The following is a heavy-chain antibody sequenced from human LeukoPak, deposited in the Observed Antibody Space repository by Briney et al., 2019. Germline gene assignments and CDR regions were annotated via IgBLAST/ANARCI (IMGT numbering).Heavy chain of an antibody. Sequence: ASVKVSCKASGYTFTGYYMHWVRQAPGQGLEWMGWINPNSGGTNYAQKLQGRVTMTTDTSTSTAYMELRSLRSDDTAVYYCARDGARIDYYYYGMDVWGQGTTVTVSS. J-gene: IGHJ6*02. CDR2: INPNSGGT. CDR3: ARDGARIDYYYYGMDV. V-gene: IGHV1-2*02. CDR1: GYTFTGYY. D-gene: IGHD2-21*01.